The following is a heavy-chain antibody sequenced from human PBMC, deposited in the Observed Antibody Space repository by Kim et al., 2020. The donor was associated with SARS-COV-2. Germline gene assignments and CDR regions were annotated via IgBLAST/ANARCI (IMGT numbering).Heavy chain of an antibody. CDR3: AGSFGAMSLDY. Sequence: SETLSLTCAVSGGSMNSYYWSWIRQPPGKGLEWIGNIYYTGAINYNPSLKSRVTISLDTSKNQFSLTLSDVTAADTAVYYCAGSFGAMSLDYWGQGALFTISS. J-gene: IGHJ4*02. CDR2: IYYTGAI. D-gene: IGHD3-10*01. CDR1: GGSMNSYY. V-gene: IGHV4-59*13.